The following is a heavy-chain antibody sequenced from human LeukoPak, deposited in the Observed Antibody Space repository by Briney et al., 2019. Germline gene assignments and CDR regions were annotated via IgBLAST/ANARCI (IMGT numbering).Heavy chain of an antibody. CDR3: ARTRKTLVVITTRAFDI. D-gene: IGHD3-22*01. CDR2: ISYDGSNK. V-gene: IGHV3-30*04. Sequence: GRSLRLSCAASGFTFSSYAMHWVRQAPGKGLEWVAVISYDGSNKYYADSVKGRFTISRDNSKNTLYLQMNSLRAEDTAVYYCARTRKTLVVITTRAFDIWGQGTMVTVSS. J-gene: IGHJ3*02. CDR1: GFTFSSYA.